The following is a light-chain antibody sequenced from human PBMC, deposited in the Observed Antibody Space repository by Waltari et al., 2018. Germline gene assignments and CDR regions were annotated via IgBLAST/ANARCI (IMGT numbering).Light chain of an antibody. J-gene: IGKJ1*01. Sequence: DIVMTQSPDSLAVSLGERATINCKSSQSVLYSSNNKNYLAWYQQKPGQPPKLVICLASIRESGVPDRFSGSGSGTDFTLTISSLQAEDVAVYYCQQYYSTPPTFGQGTKVEIK. CDR2: LAS. CDR1: QSVLYSSNNKNY. V-gene: IGKV4-1*01. CDR3: QQYYSTPPT.